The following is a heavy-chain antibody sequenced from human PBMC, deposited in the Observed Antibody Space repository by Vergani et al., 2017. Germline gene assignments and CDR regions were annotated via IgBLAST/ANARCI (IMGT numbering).Heavy chain of an antibody. CDR2: INSDGSST. D-gene: IGHD3-22*01. Sequence: EVQLVESGGGLVQPGGSLRLSCAASGFTFGSNWMHWVRQPPGKGLVWISRINSDGSSTNYAEFVKGRFTIYRDNAKSTLYLEMNSLRSDDAAVYYCARSLDSSGRDIWGQGTVVTVS. J-gene: IGHJ3*02. CDR1: GFTFGSNW. V-gene: IGHV3-74*01. CDR3: ARSLDSSGRDI.